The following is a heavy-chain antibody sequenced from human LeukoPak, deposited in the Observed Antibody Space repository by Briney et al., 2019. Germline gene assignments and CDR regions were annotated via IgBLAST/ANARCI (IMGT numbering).Heavy chain of an antibody. CDR3: ARNREPAATIDY. D-gene: IGHD2-2*01. CDR2: INYSGRS. Sequence: PSETPSLTCAVYGESFSGYYWNWIRQPPGKGLEWIGEINYSGRSNYNPSLKSRVTISVDTSKNQISLKLTSVTAANTAVYYCARNREPAATIDYWGQGTLVTVSS. J-gene: IGHJ4*02. CDR1: GESFSGYY. V-gene: IGHV4-34*01.